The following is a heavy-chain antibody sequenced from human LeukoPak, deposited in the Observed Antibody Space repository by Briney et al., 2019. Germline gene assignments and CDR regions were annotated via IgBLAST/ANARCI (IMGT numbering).Heavy chain of an antibody. CDR3: ARDGLAVGATKAFDY. J-gene: IGHJ4*02. V-gene: IGHV3-13*01. Sequence: GGSLRLSCAASGFTFSNYDMHWVRQATGKGLEWVSGIGTAGDIYYPGSVKGRFTISRENAKNSLYLQMNSLRAGDTAVYYCARDGLAVGATKAFDYWGQGTLVTVSS. CDR1: GFTFSNYD. D-gene: IGHD1-26*01. CDR2: IGTAGDI.